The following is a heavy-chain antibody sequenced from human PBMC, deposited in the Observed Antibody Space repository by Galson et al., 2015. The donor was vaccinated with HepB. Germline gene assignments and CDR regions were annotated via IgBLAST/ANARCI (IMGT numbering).Heavy chain of an antibody. D-gene: IGHD3-3*01. V-gene: IGHV3-23*01. Sequence: SQRLSCAASGFTFSYYAMNWVRQAPGKGLEWVSTISGSGGGTYYADSVKGRFTISRDNSKNALYLQMNSLRVEDTAVYYCAKVGAFDDFWSGYYLSEAFDYWGQGTLVTVSS. CDR2: ISGSGGGT. J-gene: IGHJ4*02. CDR3: AKVGAFDDFWSGYYLSEAFDY. CDR1: GFTFSYYA.